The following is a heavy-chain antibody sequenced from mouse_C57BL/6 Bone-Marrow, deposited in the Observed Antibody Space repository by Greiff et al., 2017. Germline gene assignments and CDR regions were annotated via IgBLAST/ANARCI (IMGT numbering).Heavy chain of an antibody. V-gene: IGHV1-7*01. Sequence: QVQLQQSGAELAKPGASVKLSCKASGYTFTSYWMHWVKQRPGQGLEWIGYINPSSGYTKYNQKFKDKATLTADKSSSTAYMQLRSLTCEDSAVYCCSRRRYYGDYDAMDYWGQGTAVTVSA. CDR1: GYTFTSYW. CDR3: SRRRYYGDYDAMDY. CDR2: INPSSGYT. D-gene: IGHD1-1*02. J-gene: IGHJ4*01.